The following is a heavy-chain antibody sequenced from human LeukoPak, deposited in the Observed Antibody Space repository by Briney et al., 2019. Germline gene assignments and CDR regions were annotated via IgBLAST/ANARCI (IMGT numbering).Heavy chain of an antibody. V-gene: IGHV1-69*13. CDR3: ARGGGGYSGYDYGDYYYYYYMDV. Sequence: GASVKVSCKASGGTFSSYAISWVRQAPGQGLEWMGGIIPIFGTANYAQKFQGRVTITADESTSTAYMELSSLRSEDTAVYYCARGGGGYSGYDYGDYYYYYYMDVWGKGTTVTVSS. D-gene: IGHD5-12*01. CDR2: IIPIFGTA. CDR1: GGTFSSYA. J-gene: IGHJ6*03.